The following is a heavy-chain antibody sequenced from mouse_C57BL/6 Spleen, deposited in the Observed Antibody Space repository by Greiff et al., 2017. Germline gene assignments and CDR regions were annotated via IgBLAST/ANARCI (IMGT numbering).Heavy chain of an antibody. CDR3: ASSSGTGDFDD. V-gene: IGHV1-52*01. CDR1: GYTFTSYW. D-gene: IGHD4-1*01. Sequence: QVQLQQPGAELVRPGSSVKLSCKASGYTFTSYWMHWVKQRPIQGLEWIGNIDPSDSETHYNQKFKDKATLTVDKSSSTAYMQLSSLTSEDSAVYYCASSSGTGDFDDWGQGTTLTVSS. J-gene: IGHJ2*01. CDR2: IDPSDSET.